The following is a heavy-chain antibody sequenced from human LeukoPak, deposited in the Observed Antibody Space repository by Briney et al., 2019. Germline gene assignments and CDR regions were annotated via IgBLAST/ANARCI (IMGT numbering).Heavy chain of an antibody. V-gene: IGHV4-38-2*01. D-gene: IGHD2-2*02. CDR3: ARGRRDIVVVPAPTPPDY. J-gene: IGHJ4*02. CDR2: IYHSGST. CDR1: GHSISSGYY. Sequence: SETLSLTCAVSGHSISSGYYWGWIRQPSGKGLEWIGSIYHSGSTYYNPSLKSRVTISVDTSKNQFSLKLSSVTAADTAVYYCARGRRDIVVVPAPTPPDYWGQGTLVTVSS.